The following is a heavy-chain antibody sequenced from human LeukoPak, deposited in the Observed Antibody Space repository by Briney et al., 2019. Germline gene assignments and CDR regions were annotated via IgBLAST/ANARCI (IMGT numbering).Heavy chain of an antibody. Sequence: GGSLRLSCAASGFTFSSYWMSWVRQAPGKGLEWVANIKQDGSEKYYVDSVKGRFTISRDNAKNSLYLQMNSLRAEDTAVYYCAREAWLQQLVPDYYFDYWGQGTLVTVSS. V-gene: IGHV3-7*03. D-gene: IGHD6-13*01. CDR2: IKQDGSEK. CDR1: GFTFSSYW. J-gene: IGHJ4*02. CDR3: AREAWLQQLVPDYYFDY.